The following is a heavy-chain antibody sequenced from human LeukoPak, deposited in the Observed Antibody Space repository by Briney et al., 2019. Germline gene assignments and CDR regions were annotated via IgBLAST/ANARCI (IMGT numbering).Heavy chain of an antibody. Sequence: SETLSLTCTVSGGSISSGGYYWSWIRQHPGKGLEWIGYIYYSGSTYYNPSLKSRVTISVDTSKNQFSLKLTSVTAADTAVYYCARYSGYSYGSDFDYWGQGTLVTVSS. CDR1: GGSISSGGYY. V-gene: IGHV4-31*03. CDR3: ARYSGYSYGSDFDY. J-gene: IGHJ4*02. D-gene: IGHD5-18*01. CDR2: IYYSGST.